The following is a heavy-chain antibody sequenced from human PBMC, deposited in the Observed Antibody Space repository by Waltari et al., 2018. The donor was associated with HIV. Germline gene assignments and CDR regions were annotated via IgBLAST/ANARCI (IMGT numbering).Heavy chain of an antibody. J-gene: IGHJ6*02. D-gene: IGHD3-3*01. CDR2: IYHSGDS. Sequence: QVRLQESGPGLVKPSETLSLICSVSGGSISSGTYFWSWIRQPPGKGLEWIGYIYHSGDSYYNPSLKSRVTKSMDTSKKQFSLRLSSVTAADTAVYYCARGGDFWSGFPVWGQGTTVTISS. CDR1: GGSISSGTYF. CDR3: ARGGDFWSGFPV. V-gene: IGHV4-30-4*01.